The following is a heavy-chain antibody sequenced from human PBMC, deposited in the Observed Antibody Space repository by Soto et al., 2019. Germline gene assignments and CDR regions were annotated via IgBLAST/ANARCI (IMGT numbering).Heavy chain of an antibody. D-gene: IGHD2-2*01. CDR3: AGMLPDANFDD. V-gene: IGHV4-59*08. Sequence: SETLSLTWTVSGGSISSYYWSWIRQPPGKGLEWIGYIYYSGSTNYNPSLKSRVTISVDTSKNQFSLKLSSVTAADTAVYDCAGMLPDANFDDWGQGTLVNVSS. CDR1: GGSISSYY. CDR2: IYYSGST. J-gene: IGHJ4*02.